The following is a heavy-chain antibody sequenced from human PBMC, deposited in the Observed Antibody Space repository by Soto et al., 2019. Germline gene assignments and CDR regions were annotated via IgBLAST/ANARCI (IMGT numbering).Heavy chain of an antibody. CDR3: ASSTSLLSPPHWFDP. V-gene: IGHV1-69*06. CDR1: GGTFSSYA. Sequence: SVKVSCKASGGTFSSYAISWVRQAPGQGLEWMGGIIPIFGTANYAQKFQGRVTITADKSTSTAYMELSSLRSEDTAVYYCASSTSLLSPPHWFDPWGQGTLVTVSS. D-gene: IGHD2-2*01. CDR2: IIPIFGTA. J-gene: IGHJ5*02.